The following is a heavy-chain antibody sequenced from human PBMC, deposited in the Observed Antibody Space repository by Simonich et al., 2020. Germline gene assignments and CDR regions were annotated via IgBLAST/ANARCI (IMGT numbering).Heavy chain of an antibody. CDR1: GYTFTGYY. D-gene: IGHD1-1*01. CDR2: INPNSGGT. Sequence: QVQLVQSGAEGKKPGASVKVSCKASGYTFTGYYMHLVRQAPGQVLDWMGWINPNSGGTNYAQTFKGRVTMTRDTSIRTAYMELSRLRSDDTAVYYCASSKRGYNWNDFDYWGQGTLVTVSS. CDR3: ASSKRGYNWNDFDY. J-gene: IGHJ4*02. V-gene: IGHV1-2*02.